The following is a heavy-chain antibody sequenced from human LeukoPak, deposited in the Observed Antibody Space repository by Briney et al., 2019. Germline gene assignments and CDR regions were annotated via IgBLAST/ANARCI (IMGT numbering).Heavy chain of an antibody. Sequence: ASVKVSCKASGYTFTSYDINWVRQATGQGLEWMGWMNPNSGNTGYAQKFQGRVTMTRNTSISTAYMELSSLRSEDTAVYYCARGSVSEYQLLWPHYYYYMDVWGKGTTVTVS. CDR3: ARGSVSEYQLLWPHYYYYMDV. CDR2: MNPNSGNT. CDR1: GYTFTSYD. V-gene: IGHV1-8*01. D-gene: IGHD2-2*01. J-gene: IGHJ6*03.